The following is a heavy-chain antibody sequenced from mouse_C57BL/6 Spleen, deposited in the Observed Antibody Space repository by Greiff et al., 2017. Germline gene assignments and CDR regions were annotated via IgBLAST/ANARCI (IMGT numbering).Heavy chain of an antibody. Sequence: EVKVVESGGGLVKPGGSLKLPCAASGFTFSDYGMHWVRQAPEKGLEWVAYISSGSSTIYYADTVKGRFTISRDNAKNTLFLQMTSLRSEDTAMYYCARDGYYVGDYWGQGTSVTVSS. J-gene: IGHJ4*01. V-gene: IGHV5-17*01. CDR1: GFTFSDYG. CDR3: ARDGYYVGDY. D-gene: IGHD2-3*01. CDR2: ISSGSSTI.